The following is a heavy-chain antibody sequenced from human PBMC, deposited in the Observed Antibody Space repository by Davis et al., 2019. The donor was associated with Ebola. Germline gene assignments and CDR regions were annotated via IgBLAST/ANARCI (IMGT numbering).Heavy chain of an antibody. CDR1: GNSVSSKGTA. CDR2: TYYTSKWYS. J-gene: IGHJ6*04. D-gene: IGHD5-18*01. Sequence: LRLSCAISGNSVSSKGTAWNWIRQSPSRGLEWLGRTYYTSKWYSDYAVSMKSRITVNPDTSKNQFSLQLNSVTPEDTALYYCARGWLRGGMDVWGEGTTVTVSS. CDR3: ARGWLRGGMDV. V-gene: IGHV6-1*01.